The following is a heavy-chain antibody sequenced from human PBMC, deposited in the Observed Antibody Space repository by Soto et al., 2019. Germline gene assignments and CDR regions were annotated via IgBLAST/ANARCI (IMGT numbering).Heavy chain of an antibody. V-gene: IGHV4-4*02. J-gene: IGHJ4*02. CDR3: ARGTTFGSGRNSYYFDY. Sequence: QVQLQESGPGLVKPSGTLSLTCAVSTDSISSDNWWTWVRQSPGEGLEWIGEIYHSGATNYNPSLSGRVTMSVDKTKNQFCLNLSSVAAADTAVYYCARGTTFGSGRNSYYFDYWGQGALVTVSS. CDR1: TDSISSDNW. CDR2: IYHSGAT. D-gene: IGHD3-10*01.